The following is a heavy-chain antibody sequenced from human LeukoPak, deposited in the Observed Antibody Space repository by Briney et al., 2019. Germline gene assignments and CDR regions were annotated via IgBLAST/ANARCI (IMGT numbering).Heavy chain of an antibody. CDR1: EFTFSYHY. D-gene: IGHD1-20*01. J-gene: IGHJ6*03. Sequence: GYLRLYCAASEFTFSYHYMDWVRQAPGKGLELVGRTRNKPNSYTTEYAASVKGRLTISRGDSKNSLYLQMNSLKTDDTAVYYCARGPFNLNPSGGYYYDLDVWGKGTTVTVSS. V-gene: IGHV3-72*01. CDR2: TRNKPNSYTT. CDR3: ARGPFNLNPSGGYYYDLDV.